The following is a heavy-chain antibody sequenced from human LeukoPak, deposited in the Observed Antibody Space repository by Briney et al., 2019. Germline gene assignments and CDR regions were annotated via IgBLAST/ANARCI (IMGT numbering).Heavy chain of an antibody. CDR2: IYTSGST. CDR1: GGSISSYY. CDR3: ARDLVSTGYYYYYYMDV. J-gene: IGHJ6*03. D-gene: IGHD1-14*01. V-gene: IGHV4-4*07. Sequence: PSEILSLTCTVSGGSISSYYWSWIRQPAGKGLEWIGRIYTSGSTNYNPSLKSRVTMSVDTSKNQFSLKLSSVTAADTAVYYCARDLVSTGYYYYYYMDVWGKGTTVTVSS.